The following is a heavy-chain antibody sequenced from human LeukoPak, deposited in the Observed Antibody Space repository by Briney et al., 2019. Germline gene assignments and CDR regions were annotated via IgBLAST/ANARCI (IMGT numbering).Heavy chain of an antibody. CDR1: GFTFNTYS. V-gene: IGHV3-48*04. J-gene: IGHJ4*02. D-gene: IGHD1-1*01. Sequence: GGSLRLSCAASGFTFNTYSMNWVRQAPEKGLEWVSFISSSGSIIHYADSVKGRFTISRDNAKNSVYLQMNSLRAGDTAVYYCARGDSTGTNLDYWAQGTLVTVSS. CDR3: ARGDSTGTNLDY. CDR2: ISSSGSII.